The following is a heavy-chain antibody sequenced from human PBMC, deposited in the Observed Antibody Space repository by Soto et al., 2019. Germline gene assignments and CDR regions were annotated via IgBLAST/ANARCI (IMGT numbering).Heavy chain of an antibody. D-gene: IGHD6-19*01. Sequence: QVQLVESGGGVVQPGRSLRLSCAASGFTFSTYGMHWVRQAPGKGLEWVAVIWFDGSNKYYADSVKGRFTISRDNSNNTLFLQMNSLRAEDTAVYYCAKDQLGGWDYYYYYYGMDVWAQGTTVTVSS. CDR3: AKDQLGGWDYYYYYYGMDV. J-gene: IGHJ6*02. V-gene: IGHV3-33*06. CDR1: GFTFSTYG. CDR2: IWFDGSNK.